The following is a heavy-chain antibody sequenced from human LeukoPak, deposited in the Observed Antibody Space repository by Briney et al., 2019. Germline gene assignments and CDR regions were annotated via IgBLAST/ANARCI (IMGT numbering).Heavy chain of an antibody. CDR2: INPNSGGT. V-gene: IGHV1-2*06. J-gene: IGHJ4*02. Sequence: GASVKVSCKASGYTFTSYYMHWVRQAPGQGLEWMGRINPNSGGTNYAQKFQGRVTMTRDTSISTAYMELSRLRSDDTAVYYCARVRGYSYGELKKKYYFDYWGQGTLVTVSS. CDR3: ARVRGYSYGELKKKYYFDY. D-gene: IGHD5-18*01. CDR1: GYTFTSYY.